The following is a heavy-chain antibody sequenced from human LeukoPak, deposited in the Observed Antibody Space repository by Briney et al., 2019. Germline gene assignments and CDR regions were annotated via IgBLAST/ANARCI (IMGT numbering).Heavy chain of an antibody. V-gene: IGHV4-31*03. CDR1: GGSVSSGGYY. CDR3: ARSPSAAGAS. J-gene: IGHJ5*02. D-gene: IGHD6-13*01. Sequence: SETLSLTCTVSGGSVSSGGYYWSWIRQHPEKGLEWIGYIYYSGSTYYNPSLKSRVTISVDTSKNQFSLKLSSVTAADTAVYYCARSPSAAGASWGQGTLVTVSS. CDR2: IYYSGST.